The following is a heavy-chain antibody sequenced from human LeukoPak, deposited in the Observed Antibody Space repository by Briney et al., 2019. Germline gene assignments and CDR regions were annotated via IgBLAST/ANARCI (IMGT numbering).Heavy chain of an antibody. CDR1: GGSISSYY. CDR3: ARVGNPLVTVFAWFDP. CDR2: IYYSGST. V-gene: IGHV4-59*12. Sequence: SETLSLTCTVSGGSISSYYWSWIRRPPGKGLEWIGHIYYSGSTNYNPSLKSRVTISVDTSKNQFSLKLSSVTAADTAVYYCARVGNPLVTVFAWFDPWGQGTLVTVSS. J-gene: IGHJ5*02. D-gene: IGHD3-3*01.